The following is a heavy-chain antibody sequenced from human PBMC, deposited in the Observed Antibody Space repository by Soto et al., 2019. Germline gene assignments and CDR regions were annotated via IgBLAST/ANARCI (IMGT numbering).Heavy chain of an antibody. D-gene: IGHD4-17*01. CDR3: AREKADTDRRANAFDI. Sequence: SETLSLTCAVYGGSFSGYYWSWIRQPPGKGLEWIGEINHSGSTNYNPSLKSRVTISVDTSKNQFSLKLSSVTAADTAVYYCAREKADTDRRANAFDIWGQGTMVTVSS. V-gene: IGHV4-34*01. J-gene: IGHJ3*02. CDR1: GGSFSGYY. CDR2: INHSGST.